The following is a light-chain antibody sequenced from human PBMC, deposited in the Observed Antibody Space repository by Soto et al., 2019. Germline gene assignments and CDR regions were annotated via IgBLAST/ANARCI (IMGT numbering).Light chain of an antibody. CDR1: SSDVGGYSY. V-gene: IGLV2-8*01. Sequence: QSVLTQPPSASGSPGQSVTISCTGTSSDVGGYSYVSWYQQHPGKAPKLMIYEVTKRPSGVPDRFSGSKSGNTASLTVSGLQAEDEAVYYCSSYAGSNQAVVFGGGTKVTVL. CDR2: EVT. CDR3: SSYAGSNQAVV. J-gene: IGLJ2*01.